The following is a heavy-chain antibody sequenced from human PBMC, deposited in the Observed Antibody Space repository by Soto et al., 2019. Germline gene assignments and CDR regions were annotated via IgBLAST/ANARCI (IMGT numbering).Heavy chain of an antibody. V-gene: IGHV3-7*01. CDR3: AREGSSWYPNY. CDR2: INQDGTEK. J-gene: IGHJ4*02. Sequence: GGSLRLSSAASGFTFSSYGMHWVRQAPGKRLEWVANINQDGTEKYYVDSVKGRFTISRDNAKNSLYLQMNSLRAEDTAVYYCAREGSSWYPNYWGQGTLVTSPQ. D-gene: IGHD6-13*01. CDR1: GFTFSSYG.